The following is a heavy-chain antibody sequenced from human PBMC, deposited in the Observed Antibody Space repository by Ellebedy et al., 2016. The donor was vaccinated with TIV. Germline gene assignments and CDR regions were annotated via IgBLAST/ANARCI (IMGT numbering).Heavy chain of an antibody. J-gene: IGHJ4*02. CDR3: AIHKALVFFDY. CDR2: IYHSGST. CDR1: GGSISSSNW. D-gene: IGHD1-14*01. Sequence: MPSETLSLTCAVSGGSISSSNWWSGVREPPGKGLEWIGEIYHSGSTNSNPSLKSRVTISVDTSKNQFSLKLSSVTAADTAVYYCAIHKALVFFDYWGQGTLVTVSS. V-gene: IGHV4-4*02.